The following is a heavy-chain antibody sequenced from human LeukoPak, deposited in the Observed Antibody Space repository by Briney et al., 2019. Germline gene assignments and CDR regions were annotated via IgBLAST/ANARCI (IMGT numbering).Heavy chain of an antibody. CDR1: GYTFTGYY. CDR3: AREWVDTAMVTTLNWFDP. V-gene: IGHV1-2*02. CDR2: INPNSGGT. Sequence: ASVKVSCKASGYTFTGYYMHWVRQAPGQGLEWMGWINPNSGGTNYAQKFQGRVTMTRDTSISTACMELSRLRSDDTAVYYCAREWVDTAMVTTLNWFDPWGQGTLVTVSS. J-gene: IGHJ5*02. D-gene: IGHD5-18*01.